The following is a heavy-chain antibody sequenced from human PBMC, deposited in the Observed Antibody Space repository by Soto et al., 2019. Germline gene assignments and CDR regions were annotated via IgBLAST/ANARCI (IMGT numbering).Heavy chain of an antibody. CDR2: MYHSGST. CDR1: GGSISSGGYS. J-gene: IGHJ4*02. CDR3: ARGLSSGWTRRVYFDY. Sequence: SETLSLTCAVSGGSISSGGYSWSWIRQPPGKGLEWIGYMYHSGSTYYNPSLKSRVTISIDRSKNQFSLKLSSVTAADTAVYYCARGLSSGWTRRVYFDYWGQGTLVTVSS. D-gene: IGHD6-19*01. V-gene: IGHV4-30-2*01.